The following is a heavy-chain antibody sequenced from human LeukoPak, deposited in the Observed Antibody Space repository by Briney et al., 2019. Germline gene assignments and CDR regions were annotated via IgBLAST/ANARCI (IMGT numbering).Heavy chain of an antibody. J-gene: IGHJ4*02. D-gene: IGHD4-17*01. CDR1: GFTFSDYY. V-gene: IGHV3-11*06. CDR2: ISSGSSYT. CDR3: ARVPNGDLDY. Sequence: PGGSLRLSCAASGFTFSDYYMSWIRQAPGKGLEWLSYISSGSSYTSYADSVKGRFTISRDNAKNSLYLQINSLRAEDTAVYYCARVPNGDLDYWGQGTLVTVSS.